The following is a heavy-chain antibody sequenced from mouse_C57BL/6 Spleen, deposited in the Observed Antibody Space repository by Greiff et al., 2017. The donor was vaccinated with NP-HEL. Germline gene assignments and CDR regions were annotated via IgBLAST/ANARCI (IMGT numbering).Heavy chain of an antibody. CDR3: ARSDYDPMDY. CDR2: INPSSGYT. V-gene: IGHV1-4*01. Sequence: QVQLQQSGAELARPGASVKMSCKASGYTFTSYTMHWVKQRPGQGLEWIGYINPSSGYTKYNQKFKDKATLTADKSSSTAYMQLSSLTSEDAAVYYCARSDYDPMDYWGQGTSVTVSS. J-gene: IGHJ4*01. CDR1: GYTFTSYT. D-gene: IGHD2-4*01.